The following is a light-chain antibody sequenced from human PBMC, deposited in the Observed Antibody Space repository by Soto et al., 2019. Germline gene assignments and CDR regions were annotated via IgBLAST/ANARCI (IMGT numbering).Light chain of an antibody. CDR3: CSYAGSYTLV. J-gene: IGLJ3*02. CDR1: SSDVGGYNF. V-gene: IGLV2-11*01. Sequence: QSALTQPRSVSGSPGQSVTISCTGTSSDVGGYNFVSWYQQHPGKAPKLMIYDVSKRPSGVPDRFSGSKSGSTASLTISGLHAEDEADYYCCSYAGSYTLVFGGGTKLTVL. CDR2: DVS.